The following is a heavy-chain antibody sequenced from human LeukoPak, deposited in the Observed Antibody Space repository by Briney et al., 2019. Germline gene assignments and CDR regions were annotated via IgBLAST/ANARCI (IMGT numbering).Heavy chain of an antibody. CDR3: ARFGLGKHIEVAGIPFDI. V-gene: IGHV1-3*04. Sequence: ASVKVSCKASGYTFTNYAMHWVRQAPGQRLEWMGWINTGHGNTKYSQEFQGRVTITRDTSTSTAYMELRSLRSDDTAVYYCARFGLGKHIEVAGIPFDIWGQGTMVTVSS. CDR1: GYTFTNYA. D-gene: IGHD6-19*01. J-gene: IGHJ3*02. CDR2: INTGHGNT.